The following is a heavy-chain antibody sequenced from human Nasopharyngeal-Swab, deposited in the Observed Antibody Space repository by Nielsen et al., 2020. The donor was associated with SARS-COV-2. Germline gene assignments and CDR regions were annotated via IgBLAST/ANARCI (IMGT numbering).Heavy chain of an antibody. J-gene: IGHJ4*02. CDR3: ARDSRGYSYGYIYFDY. D-gene: IGHD5-18*01. CDR2: IKQDGSEK. V-gene: IGHV3-7*03. Sequence: GGSLSLSCAASGFTFISYWMSWVRQAPGKGLEWVANIKQDGSEKYYVDSVKGRFTISRDNAKNSLYLQMNSLRAEDTAVYYCARDSRGYSYGYIYFDYWGQGTLVTVSS. CDR1: GFTFISYW.